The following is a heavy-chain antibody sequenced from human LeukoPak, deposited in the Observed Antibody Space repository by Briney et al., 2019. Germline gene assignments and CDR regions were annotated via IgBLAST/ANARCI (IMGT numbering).Heavy chain of an antibody. CDR3: ARGTTYSGYEFDS. CDR1: GFTFSSYG. D-gene: IGHD5-12*01. Sequence: QPGRSLRLSCAASGFTFSSYGMHWVRQAPGKGLEWVAVIWYDGSNKYYADSVKGRFTISRDNSKNTLYLQMNSLRAEDTAVYYCARGTTYSGYEFDSWGQGTLVTVSS. V-gene: IGHV3-33*01. J-gene: IGHJ4*02. CDR2: IWYDGSNK.